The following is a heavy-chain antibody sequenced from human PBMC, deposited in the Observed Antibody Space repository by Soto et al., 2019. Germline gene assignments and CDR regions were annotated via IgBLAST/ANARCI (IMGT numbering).Heavy chain of an antibody. CDR1: GYSFTSYW. Sequence: RGESLKISCKGSGYSFTSYWISWVRQMPVKGLEWMGRIDPSDSYTNYSPSFQGHVTISADKSISTAYLQWSSLKASDTAMYYCARHGTILLNGMDVLGQGTTVTVSS. V-gene: IGHV5-10-1*01. D-gene: IGHD3-10*01. CDR3: ARHGTILLNGMDV. CDR2: IDPSDSYT. J-gene: IGHJ6*02.